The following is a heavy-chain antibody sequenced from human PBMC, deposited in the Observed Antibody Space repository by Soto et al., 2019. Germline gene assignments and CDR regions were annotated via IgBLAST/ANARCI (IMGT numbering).Heavy chain of an antibody. J-gene: IGHJ5*02. CDR1: GYTFTSYG. V-gene: IGHV1-18*04. CDR2: ISAYNGNT. Sequence: RASVKVSCKASGYTFTSYGISWLRQSPGQGLEWMGWISAYNGNTNYAQKLQGRVTMTTDTSTSTAYMELRSLRSDDTAVYYCARDLNRYYYDSSGQRWFDPWGQGTLVTVSS. D-gene: IGHD3-22*01. CDR3: ARDLNRYYYDSSGQRWFDP.